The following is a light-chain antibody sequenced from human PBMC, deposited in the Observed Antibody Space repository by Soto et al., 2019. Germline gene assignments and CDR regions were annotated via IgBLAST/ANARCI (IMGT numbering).Light chain of an antibody. CDR3: MQALQTPLT. V-gene: IGKV2-28*01. CDR1: QSLLHSKGFNY. J-gene: IGKJ4*01. CDR2: LGS. Sequence: DIVMTQSPLSLPVTPGEPASISCRSSQSLLHSKGFNYWDWYLKKPGQSPQLXSVLGSNRASGVTDKVSGSGSGTDGTRKISRVEAEDVGVYECMQALQTPLTFGGGTKVDIK.